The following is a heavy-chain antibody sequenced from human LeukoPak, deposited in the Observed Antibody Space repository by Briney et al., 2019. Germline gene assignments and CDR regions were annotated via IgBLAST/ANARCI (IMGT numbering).Heavy chain of an antibody. CDR1: GFTFSTYG. J-gene: IGHJ4*02. Sequence: GRSLRLSCAASGFTFSTYGIHWVRQAPGKGLEGVAVIWHDGSNKYYSDSVKGRFTISRDNSKNTLYLQMNSLRAEDTAVYFCARAVGPYDYWGQGTLVTVSS. CDR2: IWHDGSNK. V-gene: IGHV3-33*01. D-gene: IGHD3-10*01. CDR3: ARAVGPYDY.